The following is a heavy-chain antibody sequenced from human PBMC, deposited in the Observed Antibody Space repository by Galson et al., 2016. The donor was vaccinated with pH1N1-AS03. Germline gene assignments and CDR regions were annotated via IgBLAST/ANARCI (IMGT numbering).Heavy chain of an antibody. CDR1: GDSITSYY. J-gene: IGHJ1*01. Sequence: ETLSLTCTVSGDSITSYYWSWIRQPPGKGLEWIAYVYYTGATNYNPSLESRVTISIDTSKNQFSLNLSSVTAADTAIYYCAKNTGSSWRLLELFHHWGQGTLVTVSS. D-gene: IGHD1-26*01. CDR2: VYYTGAT. V-gene: IGHV4-59*01. CDR3: AKNTGSSWRLLELFHH.